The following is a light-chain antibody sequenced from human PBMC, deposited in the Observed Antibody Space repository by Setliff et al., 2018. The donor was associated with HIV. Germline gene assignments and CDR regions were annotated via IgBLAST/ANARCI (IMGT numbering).Light chain of an antibody. CDR3: CSYTSRNTWV. Sequence: QSVLTQPASVSGSPGQSITISCTGTSSDIGGYDYVTWYQQHPGKAPKLMIYEVNNRPSGVPDRFSGSRSGNTASLTIAGLQADDEADYYCCSYTSRNTWVFGGGTKVTVL. CDR1: SSDIGGYDY. CDR2: EVN. V-gene: IGLV2-14*01. J-gene: IGLJ3*02.